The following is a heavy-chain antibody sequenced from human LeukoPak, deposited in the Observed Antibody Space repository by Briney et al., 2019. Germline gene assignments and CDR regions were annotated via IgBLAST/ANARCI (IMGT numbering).Heavy chain of an antibody. V-gene: IGHV3-23*01. CDR3: AKSVYHSGNY. Sequence: TGGSLRLSCAASGFTISTYGMSWVRQAPGEGLEWVSSISGGTTYYADSVKGRFTISRDNSKNTVSLQMNSLRAEDTAVYYCAKSVYHSGNYWGQGTLVTVSS. CDR2: ISGGTT. CDR1: GFTISTYG. J-gene: IGHJ4*02. D-gene: IGHD3-10*01.